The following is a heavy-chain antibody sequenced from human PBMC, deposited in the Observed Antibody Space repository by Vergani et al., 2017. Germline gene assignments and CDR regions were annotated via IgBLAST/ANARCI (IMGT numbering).Heavy chain of an antibody. D-gene: IGHD3-10*01. CDR1: GYTFTSYG. V-gene: IGHV1-18*04. CDR2: ISAYNGNT. J-gene: IGHJ6*02. Sequence: QVQLVQSGAEVKKPGASVKVSCKASGYTFTSYGISWVRQAPGQGLEWMGWISAYNGNTNYAQKLQGRVTMTRDTSTSTVYMELSSLRSEDTAVYYCARDRYYLGSGSYPYFYYYGLDVWGQGTAVTVSS. CDR3: ARDRYYLGSGSYPYFYYYGLDV.